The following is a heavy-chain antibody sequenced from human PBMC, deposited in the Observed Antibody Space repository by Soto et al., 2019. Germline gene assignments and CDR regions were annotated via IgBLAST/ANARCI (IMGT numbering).Heavy chain of an antibody. CDR3: ASPFIAAAPYWFDP. D-gene: IGHD6-13*01. Sequence: GGSLRLSCAASGFTCSSYSRNWIRQAAGKGLEWVSYISSSSSTIYYADSVKGRFTISRDNAKNSLYMQMNSLRDEDTAVYYSASPFIAAAPYWFDPWAQGTLVTVSS. J-gene: IGHJ5*02. CDR1: GFTCSSYS. V-gene: IGHV3-48*02. CDR2: ISSSSSTI.